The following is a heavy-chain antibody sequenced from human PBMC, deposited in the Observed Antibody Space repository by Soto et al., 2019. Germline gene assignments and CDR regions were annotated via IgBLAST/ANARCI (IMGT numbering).Heavy chain of an antibody. CDR3: ARTRYDILTGHHAFDI. J-gene: IGHJ3*02. CDR2: INPSGGST. D-gene: IGHD3-9*01. V-gene: IGHV1-46*01. Sequence: ASVKVSCKASGYTFTSYYMHWVRQAPGQVLEWLGIINPSGGSTSYAQKFQGRVTMTRDTSTITVYMELSSLRSEDTAVYYCARTRYDILTGHHAFDIWGQGTMVTVSS. CDR1: GYTFTSYY.